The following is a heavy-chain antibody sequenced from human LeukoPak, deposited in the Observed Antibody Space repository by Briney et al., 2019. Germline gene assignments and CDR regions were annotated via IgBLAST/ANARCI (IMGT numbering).Heavy chain of an antibody. Sequence: PSETLSLTCTVSGGSISSYYWSWIRQPAGKGLEWIGRIYTSGSTNYNPSLKSRVTMSVDTSKTQFSLKLSSVTAADTAVYYCAREGVDIVVVPAARPSFYYFDYWGQGTLVTVSS. J-gene: IGHJ4*02. V-gene: IGHV4-4*07. CDR3: AREGVDIVVVPAARPSFYYFDY. CDR2: IYTSGST. D-gene: IGHD2-2*01. CDR1: GGSISSYY.